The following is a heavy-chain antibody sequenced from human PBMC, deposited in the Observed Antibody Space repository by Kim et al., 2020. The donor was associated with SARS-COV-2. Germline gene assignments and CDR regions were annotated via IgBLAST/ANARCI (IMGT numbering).Heavy chain of an antibody. V-gene: IGHV4-39*01. CDR1: GGSISSSSYY. Sequence: SETLSLTCTVSGGSISSSSYYWGWIRQPPGKGLEWIGSIYYSGSTYYNPSLKSRVTISVDTSKNQFSLKPSSVTAADTAVYYCAQEGLSPATITMIVVVINLSCFNPWRQGTLVTVAS. CDR3: AQEGLSPATITMIVVVINLSCFNP. J-gene: IGHJ5*02. D-gene: IGHD3-22*01. CDR2: IYYSGST.